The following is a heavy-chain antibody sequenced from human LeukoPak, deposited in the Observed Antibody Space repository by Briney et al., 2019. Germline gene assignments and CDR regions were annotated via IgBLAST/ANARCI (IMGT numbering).Heavy chain of an antibody. CDR1: GGSISSSSCY. Sequence: KPSETLSLTCTVSGGSISSSSCYWGWIRQPPGKGLEWIGTIYYSGGTYYNPSLDSRVTISVDTSKNQFSLRLSSVTAADTAVYYCARHADRSGWLDFWGRGTLVTVSS. CDR2: IYYSGGT. J-gene: IGHJ4*02. V-gene: IGHV4-39*01. CDR3: ARHADRSGWLDF. D-gene: IGHD6-19*01.